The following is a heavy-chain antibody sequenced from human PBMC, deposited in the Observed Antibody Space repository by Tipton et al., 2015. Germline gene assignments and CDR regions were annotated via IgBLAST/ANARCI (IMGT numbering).Heavy chain of an antibody. CDR3: TTDAGVHDSSGHFLQCDY. Sequence: QLVQSGGGLVKPGGSLRLSCAASGFTFSNAWMHWVRQAPGKGLEWVGRIKSKTNGGTTDYAAPVKGRFTISRDDSEATLYLQMNSLTTEDTAVYYCTTDAGVHDSSGHFLQCDYWGQGTLVTVSS. V-gene: IGHV3-15*07. D-gene: IGHD3-22*01. J-gene: IGHJ4*02. CDR2: IKSKTNGGTT. CDR1: GFTFSNAW.